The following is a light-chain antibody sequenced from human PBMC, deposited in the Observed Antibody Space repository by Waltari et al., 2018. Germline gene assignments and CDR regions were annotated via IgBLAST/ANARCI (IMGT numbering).Light chain of an antibody. CDR1: SNNVGNQG. V-gene: IGLV10-54*04. J-gene: IGLJ2*01. CDR2: RNN. Sequence: QAGLTQPPSVSKGLRQTATLTCTGNSNNVGNQGAAWLQQHQGHPPKPLSYRNNDRPSGISERFSASRSGNTASLTITGLQPEDEADYYCSAWDNSLSVVVFGGWTKLTVL. CDR3: SAWDNSLSVVV.